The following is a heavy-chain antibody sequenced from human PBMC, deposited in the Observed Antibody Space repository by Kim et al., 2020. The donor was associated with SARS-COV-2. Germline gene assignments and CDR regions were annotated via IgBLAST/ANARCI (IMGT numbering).Heavy chain of an antibody. Sequence: GGSLRLSCAASGFTFSNAWMRWVRQAPGKGLEWVGRIKSKADGGITDYAAAVKGRFTISRDDSKNMVYLQRNSLKTEDTAVYYCTTRHQWMVQGTDYWGQGTLATVSA. D-gene: IGHD6-19*01. CDR3: TTRHQWMVQGTDY. CDR1: GFTFSNAW. CDR2: IKSKADGGIT. J-gene: IGHJ4*02. V-gene: IGHV3-15*01.